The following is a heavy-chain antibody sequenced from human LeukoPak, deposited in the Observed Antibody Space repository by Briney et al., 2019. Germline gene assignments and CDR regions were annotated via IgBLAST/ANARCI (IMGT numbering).Heavy chain of an antibody. V-gene: IGHV4-30-2*01. D-gene: IGHD4-17*01. Sequence: PSQTLSLTCAVSGGSISSGGYSWSWIRQPPGKGLEWIGYIYHSGSTYYNPSLKSRVTISVDRSKNQFSLKLSSVTAADTAVYYCARGGTVTNFGYWGQGTLVTVSS. CDR2: IYHSGST. J-gene: IGHJ4*02. CDR1: GGSISSGGYS. CDR3: ARGGTVTNFGY.